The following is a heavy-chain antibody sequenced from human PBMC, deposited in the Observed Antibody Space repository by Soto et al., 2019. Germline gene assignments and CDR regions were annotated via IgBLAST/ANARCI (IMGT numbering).Heavy chain of an antibody. V-gene: IGHV3-30*18. CDR2: ISYDGSNK. J-gene: IGHJ4*02. CDR3: AKDKYHMAEGRIDY. CDR1: GFTFSSYG. Sequence: QVQLVESGGGVVQPGRSLRLSCAASGFTFSSYGMHWVRQAPGKGLEWVAVISYDGSNKYYADSVKGRFTISRDNSKNTLYLKMNSLRAEDTAVYYCAKDKYHMAEGRIDYWGQGTLVTVSS. D-gene: IGHD2-2*01.